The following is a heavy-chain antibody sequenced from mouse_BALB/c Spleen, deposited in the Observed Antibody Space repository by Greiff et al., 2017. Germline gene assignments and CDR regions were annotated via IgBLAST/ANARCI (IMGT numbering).Heavy chain of an antibody. Sequence: QVQLQQSGAELVRPGTSVKISCKASGYTFTNYWLGWVKQRPGHGLEWIGDIYPGGGYTNYNEKFKGKATLTADKSSSTAYMQLSSLTSEDSAVYYCARGAYYRSPFDYWGQGTTLTVSS. CDR3: ARGAYYRSPFDY. CDR2: IYPGGGYT. V-gene: IGHV1-63*01. D-gene: IGHD2-14*01. J-gene: IGHJ2*01. CDR1: GYTFTNYW.